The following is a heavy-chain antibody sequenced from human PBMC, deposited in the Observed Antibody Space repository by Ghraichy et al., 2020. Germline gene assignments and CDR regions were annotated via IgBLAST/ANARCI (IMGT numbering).Heavy chain of an antibody. J-gene: IGHJ2*01. Sequence: GGSLRLSCAASGFTFSSNAMSWVRQAPGKGLEWAPAIIVSGGSTYYADSVKGRFTISRDTSKNTLYLQMNSLRAEDTSVYYCAKVAEGTRYCSGGSCNYWFFDHWGRGTLVTVSS. D-gene: IGHD2-15*01. CDR1: GFTFSSNA. CDR3: AKVAEGTRYCSGGSCNYWFFDH. V-gene: IGHV3-23*01. CDR2: IIVSGGST.